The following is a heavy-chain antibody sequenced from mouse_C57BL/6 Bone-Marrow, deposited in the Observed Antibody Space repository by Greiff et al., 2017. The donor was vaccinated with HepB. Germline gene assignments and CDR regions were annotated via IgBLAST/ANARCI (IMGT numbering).Heavy chain of an antibody. CDR1: GYTFTGYW. CDR3: AREGYDYGGGYYAMDY. D-gene: IGHD2-4*01. CDR2: ILPGSGST. Sequence: VKLMESGAELMKPGASVKLSCKATGYTFTGYWIEWVQQRPGHGLEWIGEILPGSGSTNYNEKFKGKATFTADTSSNTTYMQLSSLTTEDSAIYYCAREGYDYGGGYYAMDYWGQGTSVTVSA. J-gene: IGHJ4*01. V-gene: IGHV1-9*01.